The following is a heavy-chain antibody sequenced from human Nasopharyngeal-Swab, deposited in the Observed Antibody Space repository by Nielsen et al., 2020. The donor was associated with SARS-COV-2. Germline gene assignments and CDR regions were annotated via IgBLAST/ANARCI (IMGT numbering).Heavy chain of an antibody. V-gene: IGHV3-21*01. CDR3: ARDYYGSGSYLYYYYGMDV. Sequence: GGSLRLSCAASGFTFSGYSMNWVRQAPGKGLEWVSSISSSSSYIYYADSVKGRFTISRDNAKNSLYLQMNSLRAEDTAVYYCARDYYGSGSYLYYYYGMDVWGQGTTVTVSS. J-gene: IGHJ6*02. CDR2: ISSSSSYI. D-gene: IGHD3-10*01. CDR1: GFTFSGYS.